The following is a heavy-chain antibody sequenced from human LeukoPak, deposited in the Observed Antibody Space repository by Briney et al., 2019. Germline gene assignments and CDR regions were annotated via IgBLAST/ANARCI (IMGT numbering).Heavy chain of an antibody. CDR3: ARDSFRGSPFDY. J-gene: IGHJ4*02. Sequence: GGSLRLSCAASGFTFSSYSMNWVRQAPGKGLEWVSSISSSSSYIYYADSVKGRFTISRDNAKNSLYLQMNSLRAEDTAVYYCARDSFRGSPFDYWGQGTLVTVSS. CDR1: GFTFSSYS. D-gene: IGHD3-10*01. V-gene: IGHV3-21*01. CDR2: ISSSSSYI.